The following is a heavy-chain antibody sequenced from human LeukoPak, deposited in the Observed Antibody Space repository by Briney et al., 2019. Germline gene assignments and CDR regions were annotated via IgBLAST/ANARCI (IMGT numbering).Heavy chain of an antibody. J-gene: IGHJ4*02. V-gene: IGHV3-53*01. D-gene: IGHD3-10*01. CDR2: IYNDGST. CDR3: ARGFLNSPYYFDY. Sequence: GGSLRLSCAASGFSVSTDHMSWVRQAPGKGLEWVSVIYNDGSTYYANTVKGRFTISRDNSKNTVDLLVNSLRAEDTAGYYCARGFLNSPYYFDYWGQGTLVTVSS. CDR1: GFSVSTDH.